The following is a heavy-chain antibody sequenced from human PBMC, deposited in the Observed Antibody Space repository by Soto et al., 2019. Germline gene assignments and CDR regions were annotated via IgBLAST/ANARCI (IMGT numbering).Heavy chain of an antibody. Sequence: QVQLVQSGTEVKKPGASVKVSCKASGYIFSSYGISWVRQAPGQGLEWMGWISAYNGDTDYAQKFQGRVSMITDTSTNTAYLDLRSLTSDDAATYFCARRTRWNDGGYYKYAMDVWGQGTKVTVSS. CDR1: GYIFSSYG. D-gene: IGHD1-1*01. J-gene: IGHJ6*02. CDR2: ISAYNGDT. CDR3: ARRTRWNDGGYYKYAMDV. V-gene: IGHV1-18*01.